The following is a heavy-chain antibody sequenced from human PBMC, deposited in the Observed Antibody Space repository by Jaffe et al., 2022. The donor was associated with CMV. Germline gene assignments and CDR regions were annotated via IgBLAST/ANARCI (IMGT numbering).Heavy chain of an antibody. V-gene: IGHV3-23*01. J-gene: IGHJ6*02. CDR3: AKDRPYYGSGSYPLGDYYGMDV. CDR1: GFTFSSYA. Sequence: EVQLLESGGGLVQPGGSLRLSCAASGFTFSSYAMSWVRQAPGKGLEWVSAISGSGGSTYYADSVKGRFTISRDNSKNTLYLQMNSLRAEDTAVYYCAKDRPYYGSGSYPLGDYYGMDVWGQGTTVTVSS. CDR2: ISGSGGST. D-gene: IGHD3-10*01.